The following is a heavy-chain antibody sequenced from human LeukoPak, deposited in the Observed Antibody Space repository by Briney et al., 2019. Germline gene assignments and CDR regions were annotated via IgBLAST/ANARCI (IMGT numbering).Heavy chain of an antibody. CDR3: AREGGPGFYFDY. J-gene: IGHJ4*02. CDR1: GFTFSSYG. D-gene: IGHD3-10*01. Sequence: GGSLRLSCAASGFTFSSYGMHWVRQAPGKGLEWVAVIWYDGSDKYYADSVKGRFTISRDNSKNTLYLQMNSLRAEDTAVYYCAREGGPGFYFDYWGQGTLVTVSS. CDR2: IWYDGSDK. V-gene: IGHV3-33*01.